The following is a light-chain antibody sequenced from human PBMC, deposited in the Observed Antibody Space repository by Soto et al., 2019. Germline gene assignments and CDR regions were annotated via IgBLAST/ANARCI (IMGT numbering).Light chain of an antibody. Sequence: QSVLTQPPSVSGAPGQRVTISCTGSSSNIGATYDVQWYQQLPGTAPKLLIYGNSNRPSGVPDRFSGSKSGTSASLAITGPQADDEADYYCQSYDSSLSAHYVFGTGTKLTVL. V-gene: IGLV1-40*01. J-gene: IGLJ1*01. CDR3: QSYDSSLSAHYV. CDR2: GNS. CDR1: SSNIGATYD.